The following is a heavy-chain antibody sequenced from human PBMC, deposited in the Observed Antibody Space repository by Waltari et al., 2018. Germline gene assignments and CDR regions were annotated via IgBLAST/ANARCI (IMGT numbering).Heavy chain of an antibody. Sequence: EVQVVESGGGLVQPGGSLRLSCVASGFAFSDHYMDWVRQVPGQGLEWVGRIRNRADRYTTEYAASVKGGFTLSRDDSKNSLSLQMNSLKAEDTAVYYCADAGHANGLDIWGQGTTVTVSS. J-gene: IGHJ6*02. D-gene: IGHD2-2*01. CDR3: ADAGHANGLDI. V-gene: IGHV3-72*01. CDR1: GFAFSDHY. CDR2: IRNRADRYTT.